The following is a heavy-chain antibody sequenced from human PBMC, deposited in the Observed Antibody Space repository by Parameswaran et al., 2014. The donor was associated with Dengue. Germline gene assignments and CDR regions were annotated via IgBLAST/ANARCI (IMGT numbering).Heavy chain of an antibody. J-gene: IGHJ4*02. V-gene: IGHV1-18*01. D-gene: IGHD2-2*01. Sequence: WVRQAPGQGLEWMGWISGDNGNTNYAQKLQGRVTMTTDTSTSTAYMQLRSLRSDDTAVYYCATSPPRVPAQSGVYWGQGTQVTVSS. CDR3: ATSPPRVPAQSGVY. CDR2: ISGDNGNT.